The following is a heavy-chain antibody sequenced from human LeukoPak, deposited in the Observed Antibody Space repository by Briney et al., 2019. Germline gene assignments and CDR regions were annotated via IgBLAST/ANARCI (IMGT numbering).Heavy chain of an antibody. D-gene: IGHD3-9*01. J-gene: IGHJ3*02. CDR2: IYHSGST. CDR3: ASSVLRYFDWLVHDAFDI. V-gene: IGHV4-4*02. Sequence: SETLSLTCTVSGYSISSSNWWSWVRQPPGKGLEWIGEIYHSGSTNYNPSLKSRVTISVDTSKNQFSLKLSSVTAADTAVYYCASSVLRYFDWLVHDAFDIWGQGTMVTVSS. CDR1: GYSISSSNW.